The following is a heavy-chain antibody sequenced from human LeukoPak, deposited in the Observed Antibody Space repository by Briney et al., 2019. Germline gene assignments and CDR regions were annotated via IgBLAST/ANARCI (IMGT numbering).Heavy chain of an antibody. D-gene: IGHD1-1*01. CDR2: ISGSGGST. J-gene: IGHJ4*02. Sequence: GGSLRLSCAASGFTFSSYAMSWVRQAPGKGLEWVSAISGSGGSTYYADSVKGRFTISRDNSKNTLYLQMNSLRAEDTAVYYCAKGPFVSPTTYYFDYWGQGTLVTVSS. CDR3: AKGPFVSPTTYYFDY. V-gene: IGHV3-23*01. CDR1: GFTFSSYA.